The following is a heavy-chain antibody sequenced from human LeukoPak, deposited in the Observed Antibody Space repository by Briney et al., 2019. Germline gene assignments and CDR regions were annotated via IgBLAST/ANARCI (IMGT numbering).Heavy chain of an antibody. CDR2: IYSSGST. J-gene: IGHJ5*02. CDR3: ARFRFRHSFDPSGYVGRFDP. D-gene: IGHD3-22*01. V-gene: IGHV4-34*01. Sequence: PSETLSLTCAVYGGSFSGYYWGWIRQPPGKTREWIGSIYSSGSTYYNSSLQSRVIILIDTPKNHFSLTLSSVPAADTAVYFCARFRFRHSFDPSGYVGRFDPWGQGTLVTVSS. CDR1: GGSFSGYY.